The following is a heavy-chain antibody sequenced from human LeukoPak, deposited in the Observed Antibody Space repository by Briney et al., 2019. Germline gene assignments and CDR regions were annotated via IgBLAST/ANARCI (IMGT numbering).Heavy chain of an antibody. CDR1: GYTFSSYT. J-gene: IGHJ4*02. D-gene: IGHD1-26*01. Sequence: ASVKVSCKASGYTFSSYTMNWVRQAPGQGLEWMGWISTNTGNPTYAQDYTGRFVFSLDTSVSTTYLQISRLKAEDTAVYYCASGPSYSGSNEYFDSWGQGPLVTVPS. V-gene: IGHV7-4-1*02. CDR2: ISTNTGNP. CDR3: ASGPSYSGSNEYFDS.